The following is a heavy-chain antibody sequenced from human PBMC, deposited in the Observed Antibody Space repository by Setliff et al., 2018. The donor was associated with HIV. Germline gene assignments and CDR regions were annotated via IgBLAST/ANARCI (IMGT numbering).Heavy chain of an antibody. CDR1: GDSTSSSSSY. Sequence: SETLSLTCTVSGDSTSSSSSYWGWIRQPPGKGLEWIGSIYYSGSTYYNPSLKSRVTISVDTSKNQFSLKLNSVTAADTAVYYCARTRGYTYGYIDSWAQGTLVTSPQ. J-gene: IGHJ4*02. V-gene: IGHV4-39*01. D-gene: IGHD5-18*01. CDR3: ARTRGYTYGYIDS. CDR2: IYYSGST.